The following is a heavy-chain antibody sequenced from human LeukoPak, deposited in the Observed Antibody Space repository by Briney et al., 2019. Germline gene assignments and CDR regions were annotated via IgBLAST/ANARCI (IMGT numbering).Heavy chain of an antibody. CDR3: ARHVWLQPFDY. D-gene: IGHD3-9*01. Sequence: PSETLSLTCSVSGGSMNSYYWSWIRQSPGKGLEWIGYIYYSGSTNYNPSLKSRVTISVDTSKNQFSLKLSSVTAADTAVYYCARHVWLQPFDYWGQGALVTVSS. J-gene: IGHJ4*02. V-gene: IGHV4-59*08. CDR1: GGSMNSYY. CDR2: IYYSGST.